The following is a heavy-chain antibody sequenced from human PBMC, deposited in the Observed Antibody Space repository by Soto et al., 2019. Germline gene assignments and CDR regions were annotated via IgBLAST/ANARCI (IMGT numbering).Heavy chain of an antibody. J-gene: IGHJ4*02. Sequence: PSETLSLTCTVSGGSISSGDYYWSWIRQPPGKGLEWIGYIYYSGSTYYNPSLKSRVTISVDTSKNQFSLKLSSVTAADTAVYYCARGVNLYGDYNFDYWGQGTLVTVSS. CDR3: ARGVNLYGDYNFDY. D-gene: IGHD4-17*01. CDR1: GGSISSGDYY. CDR2: IYYSGST. V-gene: IGHV4-30-4*01.